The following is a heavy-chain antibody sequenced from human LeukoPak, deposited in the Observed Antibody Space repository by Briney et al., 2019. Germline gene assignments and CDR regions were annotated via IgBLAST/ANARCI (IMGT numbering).Heavy chain of an antibody. CDR3: ARAAMVWGVQHTNWFDP. Sequence: ASVKVSCKASGYTFTSYDINWVRQPTGQGLEWMGWMNPNSGNTGYGQKFQGRVTMTSSISTAYMELGRLRSEDTAVYYCARAAMVWGVQHTNWFDPWGQGTLVTVSS. V-gene: IGHV1-8*01. CDR2: MNPNSGNT. CDR1: GYTFTSYD. D-gene: IGHD3-10*01. J-gene: IGHJ5*02.